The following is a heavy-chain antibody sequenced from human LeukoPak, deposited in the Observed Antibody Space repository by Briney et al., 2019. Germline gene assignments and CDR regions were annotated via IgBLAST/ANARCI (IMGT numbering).Heavy chain of an antibody. J-gene: IGHJ6*03. CDR1: DYAFYSYA. Sequence: GGSLRLSCAGSDYAFYSYAMTWVRQAPGKGLEWVSAISGSGEGTYYSDSVKGRFTISRDNSKDMLYLQMNDLRAEDTAVYYCTSDYGLYYYYMALWGKGTTVTVS. D-gene: IGHD4/OR15-4a*01. CDR3: TSDYGLYYYYMAL. V-gene: IGHV3-23*01. CDR2: ISGSGEGT.